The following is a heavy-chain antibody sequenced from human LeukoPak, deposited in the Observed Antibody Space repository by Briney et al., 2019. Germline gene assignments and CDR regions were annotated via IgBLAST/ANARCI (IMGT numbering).Heavy chain of an antibody. V-gene: IGHV4-39*02. D-gene: IGHD2-15*01. J-gene: IGHJ4*02. Sequence: SETLSLTCSVSGASISSANYYWAWIRQSPGRGLEWIGSIYYSGRTDYNPSLTGRVTMSVDMSNNLFSLRLSSVTAADTAVYYCARAYCSGGSCYDYWGQGTLVTVSS. CDR3: ARAYCSGGSCYDY. CDR2: IYYSGRT. CDR1: GASISSANYY.